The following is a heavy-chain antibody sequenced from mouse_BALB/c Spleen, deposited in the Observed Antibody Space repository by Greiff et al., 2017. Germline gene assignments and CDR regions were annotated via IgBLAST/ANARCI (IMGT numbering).Heavy chain of an antibody. J-gene: IGHJ4*01. CDR3: ARSTIYDGYLYAMDY. V-gene: IGHV2-2*02. CDR2: IWSGGST. Sequence: QVTLKESGPGLVQPSQSLSITCTVSGFSLTSYGVHWVRQSPGKGLEWLGVIWSGGSTDYNAAFISRLSISKDNSKSQVFFKMNSLQANDTAIYYCARSTIYDGYLYAMDYWGQGTSVTVSS. CDR1: GFSLTSYG. D-gene: IGHD2-3*01.